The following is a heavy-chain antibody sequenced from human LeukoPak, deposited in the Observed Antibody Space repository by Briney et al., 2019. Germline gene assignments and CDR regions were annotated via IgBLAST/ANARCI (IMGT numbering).Heavy chain of an antibody. J-gene: IGHJ3*02. V-gene: IGHV4-59*08. CDR1: GGSISSYY. CDR3: ATTALLRYFDWSPDAFDI. CDR2: IYYSGST. D-gene: IGHD3-9*01. Sequence: SETLSLTCTVPGGSISSYYWSWIRQPPGKGLEWIGYIYYSGSTNYNPSLKSRVTISVDTSKNQFSLKLSSVTAADTAVYYCATTALLRYFDWSPDAFDIWGQGTMVTVSS.